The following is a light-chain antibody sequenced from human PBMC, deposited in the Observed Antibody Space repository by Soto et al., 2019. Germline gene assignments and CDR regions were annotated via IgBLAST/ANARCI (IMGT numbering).Light chain of an antibody. CDR1: SSDVGGYDY. Sequence: QSVLTQPRSVSGSPGQSVTISCSGTSSDVGGYDYVSWYQQHPGKAPKLVIYDVTKRPSGVPDRFSGSKSGNTASLTISGLQAEDEGDYCCCSYAGDYMFVFGTGTKVTVL. CDR3: CSYAGDYMFV. CDR2: DVT. V-gene: IGLV2-11*01. J-gene: IGLJ1*01.